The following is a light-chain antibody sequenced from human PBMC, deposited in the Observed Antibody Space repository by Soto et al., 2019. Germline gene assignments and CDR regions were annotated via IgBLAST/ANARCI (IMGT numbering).Light chain of an antibody. V-gene: IGLV1-44*01. Sequence: QSVLTQPPSASGTPGQTVTISCSGSSSNIGSNTVNWYQQLPGTAPKLLIYNNNQPPSGVPDRFSGSKSGTSASLAISGLQPDDEDDYYCAAWDDSLNGLVFGTGTKVTVL. CDR1: SSNIGSNT. CDR3: AAWDDSLNGLV. CDR2: NNN. J-gene: IGLJ1*01.